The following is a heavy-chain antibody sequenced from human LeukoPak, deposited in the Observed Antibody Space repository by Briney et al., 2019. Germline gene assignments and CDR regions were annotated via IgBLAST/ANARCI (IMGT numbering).Heavy chain of an antibody. J-gene: IGHJ2*01. V-gene: IGHV4-59*01. CDR3: ARDPWYRYFDL. Sequence: SETLSLTCTVSGGSISSYYWSWIRQPPGKGLEWIGYIYYSGSTNYNPSLKSRVTISVDTSKNQFSLKLSSVTAADTAVYYCARDPWYRYFDLWGRGTLVIVSS. CDR2: IYYSGST. CDR1: GGSISSYY.